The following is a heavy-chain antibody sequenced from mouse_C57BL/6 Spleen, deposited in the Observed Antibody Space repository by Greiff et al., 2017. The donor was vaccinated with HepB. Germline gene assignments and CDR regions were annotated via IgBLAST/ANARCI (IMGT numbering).Heavy chain of an antibody. J-gene: IGHJ3*01. CDR1: GFNIKDDY. Sequence: VQLQQSGAELVRPGASVKLSCTASGFNIKDDYMPWVKQRPEQGLEWIGWIDPENGDTEYASKFQGKATITADTSSNTAYLQLSGLTSEDTAVYYCTTMVTTGFAYWGQGTLVTVSA. V-gene: IGHV14-4*01. D-gene: IGHD2-2*01. CDR2: IDPENGDT. CDR3: TTMVTTGFAY.